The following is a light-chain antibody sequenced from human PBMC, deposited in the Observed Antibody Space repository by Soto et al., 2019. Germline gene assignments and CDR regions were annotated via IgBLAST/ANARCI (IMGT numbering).Light chain of an antibody. V-gene: IGKV1-9*01. CDR2: AAS. Sequence: EIQMTHSPASLSSSVVDRVTITCRASQSISSYLNWYQQKPGKAPKLLIYAASTLQSGVPSRFSGSGSGTEFTLTISSLQPEDFATYYCQQFNSYPITFGQGTRLEIK. CDR3: QQFNSYPIT. CDR1: QSISSY. J-gene: IGKJ5*01.